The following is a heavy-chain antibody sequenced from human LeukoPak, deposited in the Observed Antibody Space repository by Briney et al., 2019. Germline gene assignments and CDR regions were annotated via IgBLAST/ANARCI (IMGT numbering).Heavy chain of an antibody. V-gene: IGHV1-46*01. D-gene: IGHD3-22*01. CDR3: AREGSAKYYDSSGYSSY. CDR1: GYTFTSYY. J-gene: IGHJ4*02. CDR2: INPSGGST. Sequence: GASVKVSCKASGYTFTSYYMHWVRHAPGQGLEWMGIINPSGGSTSYAQKFQGRVTMTRDTSTSTVYMELSSLRSEDTAVYYCAREGSAKYYDSSGYSSYWGQGTLVTVSS.